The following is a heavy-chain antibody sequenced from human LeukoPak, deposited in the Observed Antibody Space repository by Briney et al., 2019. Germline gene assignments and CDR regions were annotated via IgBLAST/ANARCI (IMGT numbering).Heavy chain of an antibody. CDR2: IIPILGIA. V-gene: IGHV1-69*04. Sequence: GASVKVSCKASGGTFSSYAISWVRQAPGQGLEWMGRIIPILGIANYAQKFQGRVTITADKSTSTAYMELSSLRSEDTAVYYCARDFGIVGVAAAGTGWFDPWGQGTLVTVSS. CDR1: GGTFSSYA. D-gene: IGHD6-13*01. CDR3: ARDFGIVGVAAAGTGWFDP. J-gene: IGHJ5*02.